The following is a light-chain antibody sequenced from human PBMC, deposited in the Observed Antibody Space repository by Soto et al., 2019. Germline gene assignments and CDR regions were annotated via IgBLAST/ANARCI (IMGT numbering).Light chain of an antibody. CDR1: QSVSSY. Sequence: EIVMTQSPATLSASPGERATLSCRASQSVSSYLAWYQQKPGQAPRLLIYGTSTRATGIPARFIGNGSGTEFTLTTSSLQPEDFAVYYCHQHNNWPPTFGQGTKVDIK. J-gene: IGKJ1*01. V-gene: IGKV3-15*01. CDR2: GTS. CDR3: HQHNNWPPT.